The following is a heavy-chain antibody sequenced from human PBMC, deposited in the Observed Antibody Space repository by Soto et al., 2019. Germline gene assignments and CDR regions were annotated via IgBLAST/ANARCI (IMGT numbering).Heavy chain of an antibody. CDR1: GGSFSGYY. CDR3: ARKYYDFWSGYYRERSQYFQH. V-gene: IGHV4-34*01. CDR2: INHSGST. D-gene: IGHD3-3*01. Sequence: SETLSLTCAVYGGSFSGYYWSWIRQPPGKGLEWIGEINHSGSTNYNPSLKSRVTISVDTSKNQFSLKLSSVTAADTTVYYCARKYYDFWSGYYRERSQYFQHWGQGTLVTVSS. J-gene: IGHJ1*01.